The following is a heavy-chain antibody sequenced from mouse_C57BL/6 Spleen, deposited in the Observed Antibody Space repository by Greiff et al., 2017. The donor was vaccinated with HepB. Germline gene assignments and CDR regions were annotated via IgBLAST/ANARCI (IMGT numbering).Heavy chain of an antibody. V-gene: IGHV5-17*01. CDR3: ARNWVYYAMDY. CDR2: ISSGSSTI. D-gene: IGHD4-1*01. J-gene: IGHJ4*01. Sequence: EVQVVESGGGLVKPGGSLKLSCAASGFTFSDYGMHWVRQAPEKGLEWVAYISSGSSTIYYADTVKGRFTISRDNAKNTLFLQMTSLRSEDTAMYYCARNWVYYAMDYWGQGTSVTVSS. CDR1: GFTFSDYG.